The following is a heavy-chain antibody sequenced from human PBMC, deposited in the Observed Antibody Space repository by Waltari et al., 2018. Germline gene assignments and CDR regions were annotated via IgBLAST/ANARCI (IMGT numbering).Heavy chain of an antibody. CDR3: ARGPGGPHYMDV. D-gene: IGHD3-10*01. CDR2: TNPNRGGT. J-gene: IGHJ6*03. V-gene: IGHV1-2*06. CDR1: GYTFTGYY. Sequence: QVQLVQSGAEVKKPGASVQVSCKASGYTFTGYYMPWVRQAPGQGLEWMGRTNPNRGGTNDAQKFQCRVTMTRDTSISTAYMELSRLRSDDTAVYYCARGPGGPHYMDVWGKGTTVTVSS.